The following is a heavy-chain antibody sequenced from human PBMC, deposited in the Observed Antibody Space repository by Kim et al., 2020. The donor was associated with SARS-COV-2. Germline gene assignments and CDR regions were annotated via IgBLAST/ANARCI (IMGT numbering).Heavy chain of an antibody. CDR3: AMVLRYFDWLNYTDY. V-gene: IGHV1-69*01. Sequence: QKFQGRVTITADESTSTAYMELSSLRSEDTAVYYCAMVLRYFDWLNYTDYWGQGTLVTVSS. D-gene: IGHD3-9*01. J-gene: IGHJ4*02.